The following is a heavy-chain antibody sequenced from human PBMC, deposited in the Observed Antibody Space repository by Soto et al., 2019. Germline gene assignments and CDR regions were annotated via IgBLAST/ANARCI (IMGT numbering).Heavy chain of an antibody. Sequence: QVTLKESGPVLVKPTETLTLTCTVSGFSLSNARMSVSWIRQPPGKALEWLAHIFSNDAKSYSASLKSRLTITKDTTKSQVVLTMTNVDPVDTATYYCARIRGWGWLGPNDYWSQGTLVNVSS. D-gene: IGHD3-10*01. CDR3: ARIRGWGWLGPNDY. J-gene: IGHJ4*02. CDR1: GFSLSNARMS. V-gene: IGHV2-26*01. CDR2: IFSNDAK.